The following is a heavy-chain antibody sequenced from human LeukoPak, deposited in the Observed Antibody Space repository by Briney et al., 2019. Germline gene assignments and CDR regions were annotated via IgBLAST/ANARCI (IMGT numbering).Heavy chain of an antibody. J-gene: IGHJ5*02. V-gene: IGHV1-2*02. CDR2: INPNSGGT. CDR3: ARDPNYYGPGTPRPRYTWFDP. CDR1: GYTFTGYY. D-gene: IGHD3-10*01. Sequence: ASVKVSCKASGYTFTGYYMHWVRQAPGQGLEWMGWINPNSGGTNYAQKLQGRVTMTRDTSLSTAYMELSRLRSDDTAVYFCARDPNYYGPGTPRPRYTWFDPWGLGTLVTVSS.